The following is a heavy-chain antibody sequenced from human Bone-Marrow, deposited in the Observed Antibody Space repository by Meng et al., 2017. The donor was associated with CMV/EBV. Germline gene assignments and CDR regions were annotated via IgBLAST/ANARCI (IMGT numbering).Heavy chain of an antibody. CDR3: ARDPDFWSGSRLDP. CDR1: GGSFSGYY. D-gene: IGHD3-3*01. J-gene: IGHJ5*02. V-gene: IGHV4-34*01. CDR2: VSYSGSA. Sequence: SETLSLTCAVYGGSFSGYYWSWIRQPPGKGLEWIGTVSYSGSAYYNPSLKSRVTISIDTSKNHFSLKLTSVSAADTAIYFCARDPDFWSGSRLDPWGQGTRVNGSS.